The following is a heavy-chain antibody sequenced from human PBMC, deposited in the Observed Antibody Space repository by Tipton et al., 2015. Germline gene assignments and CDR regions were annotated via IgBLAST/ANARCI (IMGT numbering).Heavy chain of an antibody. CDR2: IYYSGST. CDR3: ARHVTPHVLPDYFDY. Sequence: PGLVKPSETLSLTCIVSGGSISSSSYYWGWIRQPPGKGLEWIGSIYYSGSTYYNPSLKSRVTISVDTSRDQFSLRLSSVTAGDTAVYFCARHVTPHVLPDYFDYWGQGTLVTVSS. V-gene: IGHV4-39*01. CDR1: GGSISSSSYY. J-gene: IGHJ4*02. D-gene: IGHD2-15*01.